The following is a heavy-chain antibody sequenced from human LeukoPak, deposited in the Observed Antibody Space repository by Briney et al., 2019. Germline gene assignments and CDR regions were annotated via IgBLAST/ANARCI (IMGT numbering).Heavy chain of an antibody. J-gene: IGHJ4*02. CDR2: IYTSGST. Sequence: SETLSLTCTVSGGSISSYYWSWIRQPAGKGLEWIGRIYTSGSTNYNPSLKSRVTMSVDTSKNQFSLKLSSVTAADTAVYYRAEDGIRYSSGSYFDYWGQGTLVTVSS. CDR1: GGSISSYY. D-gene: IGHD3-9*01. CDR3: AEDGIRYSSGSYFDY. V-gene: IGHV4-4*07.